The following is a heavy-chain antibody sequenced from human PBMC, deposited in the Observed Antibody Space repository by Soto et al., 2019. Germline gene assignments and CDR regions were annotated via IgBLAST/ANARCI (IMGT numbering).Heavy chain of an antibody. Sequence: EMQLVESGGDLVQPGRSLRLSCAASGFSFNDHAMHWVRQTPGKGLEWVSGIYWNSGKTGYADSVKGRFTISRDYAMNSLYLQMSSLRTEETASYYSTRDVSAGGGDVWGTATTVIVSS. CDR1: GFSFNDHA. V-gene: IGHV3-9*01. D-gene: IGHD3-16*01. CDR3: TRDVSAGGGDV. J-gene: IGHJ6*04. CDR2: IYWNSGKT.